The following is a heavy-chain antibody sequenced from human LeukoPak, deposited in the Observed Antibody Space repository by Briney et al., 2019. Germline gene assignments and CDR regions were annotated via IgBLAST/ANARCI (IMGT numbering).Heavy chain of an antibody. Sequence: GGSLRLSCAASGFTLKLYWMHWVRQVPGKRPVWVSRINDDGGDTIYADSVRGRFTISRDDAKNTVYLQMNNLRAEDTAVYYCVRGGPSTWSWGQGTLVTVSS. J-gene: IGHJ5*02. CDR1: GFTLKLYW. V-gene: IGHV3-74*01. CDR3: VRGGPSTWS. D-gene: IGHD2-15*01. CDR2: INDDGGDT.